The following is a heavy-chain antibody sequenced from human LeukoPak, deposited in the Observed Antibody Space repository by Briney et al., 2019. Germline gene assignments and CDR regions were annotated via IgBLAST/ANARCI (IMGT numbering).Heavy chain of an antibody. V-gene: IGHV1-18*01. J-gene: IGHJ3*02. CDR2: ISAYNGNT. Sequence: ASVKVSCKASGYTFTSYGISWVRQAPGQGLEWMGWISAYNGNTNYAQKLQGRVTMTTDTSTSTAYMELRSLRSDDTAVYYCAIQPYHYDILTGGAFDIWGQGTMVTVSS. CDR1: GYTFTSYG. D-gene: IGHD3-9*01. CDR3: AIQPYHYDILTGGAFDI.